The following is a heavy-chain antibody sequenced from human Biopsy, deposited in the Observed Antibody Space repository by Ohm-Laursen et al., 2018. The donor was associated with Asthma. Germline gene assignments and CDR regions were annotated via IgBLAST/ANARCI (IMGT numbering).Heavy chain of an antibody. J-gene: IGHJ4*02. CDR2: LNSVFGTT. D-gene: IGHD2-2*01. CDR3: ARKAGSCISRTCYSLDF. V-gene: IGHV1-69*13. CDR1: GGTFNTYV. Sequence: GASVKVSCKSLGGTFNTYVIGWVRQAPGQGLEWMGGLNSVFGTTTDPQKFQDRVTITADDSTSTVYMELSSLRSEDTAVYYCARKAGSCISRTCYSLDFWGQGTLVTVSS.